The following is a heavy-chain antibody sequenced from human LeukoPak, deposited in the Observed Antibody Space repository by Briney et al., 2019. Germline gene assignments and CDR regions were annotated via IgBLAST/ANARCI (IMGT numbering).Heavy chain of an antibody. D-gene: IGHD3-22*01. CDR2: IWYDGSNK. Sequence: GGSLRLSCAASGFTFSNYGMHWVRQAPGKGLEWVALIWYDGSNKYYADSVKGRITISRDNSKNTLYLQMNSLRAEDTAVYYCARWYYYDRSATSDYWGQGTLVTVSS. CDR3: ARWYYYDRSATSDY. J-gene: IGHJ4*02. CDR1: GFTFSNYG. V-gene: IGHV3-33*01.